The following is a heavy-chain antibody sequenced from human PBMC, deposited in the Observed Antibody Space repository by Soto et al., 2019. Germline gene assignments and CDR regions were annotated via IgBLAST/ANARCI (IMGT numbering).Heavy chain of an antibody. J-gene: IGHJ5*02. CDR3: ARWFDP. CDR1: GGSISSGGYS. Sequence: ASETLSLTCAVSGGSISSGGYSWSWIRQPPGKGLEWIGYISHSGSTYYNPSLKSRVTISGDRSKNQLSLKLSSVTAADTAVYYCARWFDPWGQGTLVTVSS. CDR2: ISHSGST. V-gene: IGHV4-30-2*01.